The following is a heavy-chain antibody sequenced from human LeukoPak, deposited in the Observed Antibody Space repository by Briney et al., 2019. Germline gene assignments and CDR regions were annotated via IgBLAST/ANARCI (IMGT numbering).Heavy chain of an antibody. D-gene: IGHD6-19*01. Sequence: PSETLSLTCAVYGGSFSGYYWSWIRQPPGKGLEWIGEINHSGSTNYNPSLKSRVTISVDTSKNQFSLKLSSVTAADTAVYYCAGGQWLPIDYWGQATLVTVSS. CDR3: AGGQWLPIDY. V-gene: IGHV4-34*01. J-gene: IGHJ4*02. CDR2: INHSGST. CDR1: GGSFSGYY.